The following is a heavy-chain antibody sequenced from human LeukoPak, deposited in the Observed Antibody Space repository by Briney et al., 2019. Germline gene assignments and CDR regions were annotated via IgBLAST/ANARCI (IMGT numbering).Heavy chain of an antibody. CDR2: IYSGGST. CDR3: ARDTRAVGSGYYSYYFDY. CDR1: GLTLSINY. D-gene: IGHD3-22*01. V-gene: IGHV3-53*01. Sequence: GGSLRLSCAASGLTLSINYMSWGRQAPGEGLGRVSVIYSGGSTYYADSVKGRVTISRDNPKNPLYIQMNSLGAQDTAVYYCARDTRAVGSGYYSYYFDYWGQGTLVTVSS. J-gene: IGHJ4*02.